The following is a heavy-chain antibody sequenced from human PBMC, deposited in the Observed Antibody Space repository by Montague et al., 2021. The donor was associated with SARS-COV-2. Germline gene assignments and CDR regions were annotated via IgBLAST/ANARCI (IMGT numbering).Heavy chain of an antibody. D-gene: IGHD3-22*01. CDR3: ARRGSYYDSTSGYYYFDY. CDR2: IYYTGST. Sequence: SETLSLTCTVSGGSISTYHWSWIRQPPGKGLEWIGYIYYTGSTNHNPSLKSRVTISVDTSKNQFSLKLSSVTAADTAVYYCARRGSYYDSTSGYYYFDYWGQGTLVTVSS. J-gene: IGHJ4*02. V-gene: IGHV4-59*08. CDR1: GGSISTYH.